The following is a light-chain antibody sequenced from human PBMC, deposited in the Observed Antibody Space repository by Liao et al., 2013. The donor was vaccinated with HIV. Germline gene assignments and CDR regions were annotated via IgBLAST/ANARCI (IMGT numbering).Light chain of an antibody. CDR3: QAWDSSTAYV. V-gene: IGLV3-21*01. Sequence: SYELTQPPSVSVTPGKTATITCGGDNIVTKSVHWYQKKPGQAPVLVIFYDSDRPSGIPGRFSGSNSGNTATLTISGTQALDEADYYCQAWDSSTAYVFGPGTRVTVL. CDR1: NIVTKS. CDR2: YDS. J-gene: IGLJ1*01.